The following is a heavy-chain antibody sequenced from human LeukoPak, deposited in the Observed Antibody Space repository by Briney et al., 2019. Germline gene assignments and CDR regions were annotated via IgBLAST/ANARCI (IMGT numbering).Heavy chain of an antibody. CDR3: ARAPPARWGSTIDY. V-gene: IGHV3-30*02. CDR1: GFTFSTYG. D-gene: IGHD7-27*01. Sequence: GGSLRLSRAASGFTFSTYGIHWVRQAPGKGLQWVAFIQYDGSNKYYADSVKGRITTSRDNSKNTLYLQMNSLRTEDTAVYYCARAPPARWGSTIDYWGQGTLVTVSS. CDR2: IQYDGSNK. J-gene: IGHJ4*02.